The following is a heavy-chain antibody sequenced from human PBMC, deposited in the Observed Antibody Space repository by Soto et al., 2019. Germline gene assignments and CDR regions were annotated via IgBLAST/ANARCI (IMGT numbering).Heavy chain of an antibody. D-gene: IGHD3-16*01. CDR3: ARWGTTGGLDV. CDR2: TSYDGSNK. CDR1: GFTFRSYV. J-gene: IGHJ1*01. Sequence: QVPLVESGGGVVQPGTSRRLSCVGSGFTFRSYVIHWVRQAPGKGLEWVALTSYDGSNKDYGDSVKGRFTISRDNSRNTVDLQMDSLRREDTALYYCARWGTTGGLDVWGQGTLVSVSS. V-gene: IGHV3-33*05.